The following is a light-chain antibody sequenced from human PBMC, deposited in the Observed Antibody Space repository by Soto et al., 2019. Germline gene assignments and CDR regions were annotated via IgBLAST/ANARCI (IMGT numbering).Light chain of an antibody. CDR3: QHRSSWPIT. CDR1: QSVNIY. CDR2: DAS. Sequence: EVVLTQSPATLSLSPGTRATLSCRASQSVNIYLAWYQQKPGQAPRLLIYDASNRATGIPARFSGSGSGTDFTLTISSLEPEDFAVYYCQHRSSWPITFGQGTRLEIK. V-gene: IGKV3-11*01. J-gene: IGKJ5*01.